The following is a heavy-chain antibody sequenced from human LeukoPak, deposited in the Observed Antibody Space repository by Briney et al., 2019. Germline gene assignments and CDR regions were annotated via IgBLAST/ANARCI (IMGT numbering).Heavy chain of an antibody. J-gene: IGHJ4*02. V-gene: IGHV1-18*01. CDR2: ISAYNGNT. CDR3: ARGVRFGELLVPSGKDDY. D-gene: IGHD3-10*01. Sequence: ASVKVSCKASGYTFTSYGISWVRQAPGQGLEWMGWISAYNGNTNYAQKLQGRVTMTTDTSTSTAYMELRSLRSDDTAVYYCARGVRFGELLVPSGKDDYWGQGTLVTVSS. CDR1: GYTFTSYG.